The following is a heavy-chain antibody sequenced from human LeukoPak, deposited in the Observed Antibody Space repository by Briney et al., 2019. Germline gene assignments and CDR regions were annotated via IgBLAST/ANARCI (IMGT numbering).Heavy chain of an antibody. Sequence: GGSLRLSCAASGFSFNDCTMNWVRQAPGKGLEWVAVISNDGTTYYIDSVKGRFTISRDNSKNTLYLQMNGLRAEDTAVYLCAKRVINNPFDNWGQGTLVTVSS. D-gene: IGHD2/OR15-2a*01. CDR3: AKRVINNPFDN. CDR1: GFSFNDCT. CDR2: ISNDGTT. J-gene: IGHJ4*02. V-gene: IGHV3-23*01.